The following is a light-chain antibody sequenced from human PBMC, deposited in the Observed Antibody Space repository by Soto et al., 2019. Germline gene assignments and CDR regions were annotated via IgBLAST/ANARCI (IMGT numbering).Light chain of an antibody. V-gene: IGLV2-8*01. CDR3: QVWDSSRDHVV. CDR2: EVN. J-gene: IGLJ2*01. CDR1: NSDIGNYNF. Sequence: QSVLTQPPSASGSPGQSVAISCTGTNSDIGNYNFVSWYQQHPGKAPKLMIYEVNKRPSGVPDRFSGSKSGNTASLTISRVEAGDEADYYCQVWDSSRDHVVFGGGTQLTVL.